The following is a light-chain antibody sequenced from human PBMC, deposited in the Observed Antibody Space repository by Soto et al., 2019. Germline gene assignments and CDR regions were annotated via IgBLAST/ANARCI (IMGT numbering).Light chain of an antibody. CDR2: RDT. CDR3: QSYDTSLRGWL. J-gene: IGLJ3*02. CDR1: SSNIGAGHA. V-gene: IGLV1-40*01. Sequence: VLTQPPSVSGAPWQRVTISCTGGSSNIGAGHAVHWYRQFPGAPPQLLIYRDTLRPSGVPDRFSGSKSGTSASLAITGLQAEDEADYYCQSYDTSLRGWLFGGGTQLTVL.